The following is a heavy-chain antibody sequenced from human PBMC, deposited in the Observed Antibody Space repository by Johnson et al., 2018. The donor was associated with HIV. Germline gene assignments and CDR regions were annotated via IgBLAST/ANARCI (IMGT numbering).Heavy chain of an antibody. Sequence: QVQLVESGGGVVQPGRSLRLSCAASGFTFSSYSMHWVRQAPGKGLEWVAVISYDGSNKYYADSVKGRFTISRDNSKNTLYLQMNSLRAEDTAVYYCARESRAGLELRGHAFDIWGQWTMVTVSS. CDR3: ARESRAGLELRGHAFDI. J-gene: IGHJ3*02. V-gene: IGHV3-30-3*01. CDR1: GFTFSSYS. D-gene: IGHD1-7*01. CDR2: ISYDGSNK.